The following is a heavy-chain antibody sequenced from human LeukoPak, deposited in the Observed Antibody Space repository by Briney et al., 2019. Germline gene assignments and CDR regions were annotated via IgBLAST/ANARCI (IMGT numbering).Heavy chain of an antibody. J-gene: IGHJ4*02. Sequence: GGSLRLSCAASGFTVSSNYMSWVRQAPGKGLEWVSVIYSGGSTYYADSVKGRFTISRDNPKNTLYLQMNSLRAEDTAVYYCATDYGSGSYLGYWGQGTLVTVSS. CDR2: IYSGGST. CDR3: ATDYGSGSYLGY. CDR1: GFTVSSNY. D-gene: IGHD3-10*01. V-gene: IGHV3-66*01.